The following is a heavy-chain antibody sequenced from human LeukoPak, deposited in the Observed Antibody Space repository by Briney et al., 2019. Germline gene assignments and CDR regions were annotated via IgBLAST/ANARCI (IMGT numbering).Heavy chain of an antibody. CDR2: IYYSGST. CDR3: ARADYDFWSGKLLFFDY. CDR1: GGSISSSSYY. Sequence: PSETLSLTCTVSGGSISSSSYYWGWIRQPPGKGLEWIGSIYYSGSTYYNPSLKSRVTISVDTSKNQFSLKLSSVTAADTAVYYCARADYDFWSGKLLFFDYWGQGTLVTVSS. V-gene: IGHV4-39*01. J-gene: IGHJ4*02. D-gene: IGHD3-3*01.